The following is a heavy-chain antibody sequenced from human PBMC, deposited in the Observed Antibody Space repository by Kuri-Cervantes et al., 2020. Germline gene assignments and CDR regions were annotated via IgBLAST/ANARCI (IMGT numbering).Heavy chain of an antibody. CDR3: ATLSAAAAAY. CDR2: IYYSGST. CDR1: GGSISSYY. Sequence: GSLRLSCTVSGGSISSYYWSWIRQPPGKGLEWIGYIYYSGSTNYNPSLKSRVTISADTSKNQFSLKVNSVTAADTAVHYCATLSAAAAAYWGQGILVTVSS. V-gene: IGHV4-59*01. J-gene: IGHJ4*02. D-gene: IGHD6-13*01.